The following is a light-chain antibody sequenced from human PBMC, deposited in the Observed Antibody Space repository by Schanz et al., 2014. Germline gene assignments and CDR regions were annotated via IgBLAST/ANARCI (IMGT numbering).Light chain of an antibody. Sequence: QLTQSPSSLSASVGDRVTITCRASQGVGSYVAWYQQKPGKAPNLLIYAASTLQSGVPSRFSGSGSGTDFTLTISSLQPEDFAVYYCQQYGSSPCTFGQGTKLEIK. CDR2: AAS. CDR1: QGVGSY. CDR3: QQYGSSPCT. V-gene: IGKV1-9*01. J-gene: IGKJ2*02.